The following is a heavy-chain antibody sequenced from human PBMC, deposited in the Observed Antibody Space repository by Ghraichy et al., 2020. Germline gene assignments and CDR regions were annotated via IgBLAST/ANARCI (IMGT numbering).Heavy chain of an antibody. V-gene: IGHV1-2*02. Sequence: ASVKVSCKASGYTFTDYYLHWVRQAPGQGLEWVGYINPNSGGTNPAQKFQGRVIMTRDTSIRTAYMELSRLRSDDTAVYYCTRDLRVSNYFDISVWGQGTLVTVSS. CDR2: INPNSGGT. J-gene: IGHJ4*02. D-gene: IGHD3-22*01. CDR3: TRDLRVSNYFDISV. CDR1: GYTFTDYY.